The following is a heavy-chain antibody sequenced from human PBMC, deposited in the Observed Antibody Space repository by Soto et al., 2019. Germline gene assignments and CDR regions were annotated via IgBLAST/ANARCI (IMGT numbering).Heavy chain of an antibody. V-gene: IGHV5-51*01. CDR1: GYTFSNFW. Sequence: PGESLKISCQCSGYTFSNFWIGWVRQLPGRGLEWMGIIYPGDQETRYSPSFHGKVTISADKSINTAYLQWNSLEASDTAFYFCARSPRSSPNFDYWGQGALVTVSS. D-gene: IGHD6-13*01. CDR3: ARSPRSSPNFDY. CDR2: IYPGDQET. J-gene: IGHJ4*02.